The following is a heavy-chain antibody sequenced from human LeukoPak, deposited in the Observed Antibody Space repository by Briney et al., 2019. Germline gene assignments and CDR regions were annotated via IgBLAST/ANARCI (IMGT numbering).Heavy chain of an antibody. D-gene: IGHD3-22*01. V-gene: IGHV4-59*01. CDR2: IYYSGST. Sequence: SETLSLTCTVSGGSISSYYWNWIRQPPGRGLEWIGYIYYSGSTNYNPSLKSRVTISVDTSKNQFSLKLSSVTAADTAVYYCARVDLYDSSGYYYSLGYAFDIWGQGTMVTVSS. J-gene: IGHJ3*02. CDR3: ARVDLYDSSGYYYSLGYAFDI. CDR1: GGSISSYY.